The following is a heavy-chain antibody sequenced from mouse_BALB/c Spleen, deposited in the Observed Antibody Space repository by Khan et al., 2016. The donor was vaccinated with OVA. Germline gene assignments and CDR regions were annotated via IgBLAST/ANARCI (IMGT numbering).Heavy chain of an antibody. CDR1: GFTFSSCG. Sequence: EVELVESGGDLVKPGGSLKISCSASGFTFSSCGMSWVRQTPDKRLEWVATISSGGNSTYYLDSVRGRFTISRDNANNTLYLQMSGLKSEDTAMYYGGRHFTNYYGSWFAYWGQGTLVTVSA. CDR2: ISSGGNST. J-gene: IGHJ3*01. V-gene: IGHV5-6*01. D-gene: IGHD1-1*01. CDR3: GRHFTNYYGSWFAY.